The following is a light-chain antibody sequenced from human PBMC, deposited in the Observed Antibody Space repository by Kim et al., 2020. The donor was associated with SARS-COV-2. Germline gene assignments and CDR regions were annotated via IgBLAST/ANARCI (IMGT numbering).Light chain of an antibody. Sequence: ASVGDRVTITCRESQSIRNYLNWYQHKPGKAPKLLIYSTSTLESGVPSRFSGSGSGTDFRLTITTLQPEDFATYFCQQSYNTPRTFGGGTKVDIK. J-gene: IGKJ4*01. V-gene: IGKV1-39*01. CDR2: STS. CDR1: QSIRNY. CDR3: QQSYNTPRT.